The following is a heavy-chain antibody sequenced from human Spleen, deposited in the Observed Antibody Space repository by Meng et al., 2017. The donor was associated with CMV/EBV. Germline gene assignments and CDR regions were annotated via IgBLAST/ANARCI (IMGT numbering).Heavy chain of an antibody. Sequence: TVAGGSISSSDYYWSWIRQPPGKGLEWIGSIHYSGNTYYNPSLKSRVTISADTSKNHFSLRLSSVTAADTAVYYCAREHIAARPFDYWGQGTLVTVSS. CDR3: AREHIAARPFDY. D-gene: IGHD6-6*01. CDR2: IHYSGNT. J-gene: IGHJ4*02. V-gene: IGHV4-39*02. CDR1: GGSISSSDYY.